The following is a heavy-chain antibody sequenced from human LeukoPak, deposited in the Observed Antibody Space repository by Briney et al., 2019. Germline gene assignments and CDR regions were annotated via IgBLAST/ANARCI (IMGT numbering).Heavy chain of an antibody. V-gene: IGHV3-21*01. Sequence: PGGSLRLSCAASGFTFSTYSMNWVRQAPGRGREGVASISGSSSYIDYADSVKGRFTIYRDNSKNTLYLQMNSLRAEDTAVYYCAKDHNAYQTVLRSLPEFDYWGQGTLVTVSS. CDR2: ISGSSSYI. CDR3: AKDHNAYQTVLRSLPEFDY. J-gene: IGHJ4*02. CDR1: GFTFSTYS. D-gene: IGHD4-17*01.